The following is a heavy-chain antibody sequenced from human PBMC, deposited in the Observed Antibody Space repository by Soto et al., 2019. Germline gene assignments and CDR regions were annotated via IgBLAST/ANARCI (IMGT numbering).Heavy chain of an antibody. CDR1: GFTCSSYA. CDR3: AKDLSVIMITFREVIVIPGYFDY. V-gene: IGHV3-23*01. Sequence: VQLLESGGGLVQPGGSLRLSCAASGFTCSSYAMSWVRQAPGKGLEWVSAISGSGGSTYYADSVKGRFTISRDNSKNTLYLQMNSLRAEDTAVYYSAKDLSVIMITFREVIVIPGYFDYWGQGTLVTVSS. CDR2: ISGSGGST. D-gene: IGHD3-16*02. J-gene: IGHJ4*02.